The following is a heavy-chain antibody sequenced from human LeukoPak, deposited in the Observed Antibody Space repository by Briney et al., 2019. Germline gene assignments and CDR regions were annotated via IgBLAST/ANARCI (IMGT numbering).Heavy chain of an antibody. D-gene: IGHD4-17*01. J-gene: IGHJ1*01. Sequence: GGSLRLSCVVSGFTVSGDYISWFRQAPGKGLEWVSVLYYGVSTFYKDSVRGRFTTSGDKFKNTVYLQMNSLRAEDTAVYYCARGRQNYGDYPYWGQGTLITVSS. V-gene: IGHV3-53*01. CDR2: LYYGVST. CDR3: ARGRQNYGDYPY. CDR1: GFTVSGDY.